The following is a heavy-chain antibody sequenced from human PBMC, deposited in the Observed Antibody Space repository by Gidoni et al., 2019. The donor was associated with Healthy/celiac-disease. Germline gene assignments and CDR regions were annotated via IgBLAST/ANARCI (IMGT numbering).Heavy chain of an antibody. CDR1: RFTFSHSV. V-gene: IGHV3-30-3*01. CDR2: ILYDGSNA. D-gene: IGHD6-6*01. J-gene: IGHJ4*02. CDR3: ARDLFQLVSRMIDS. Sequence: QVQLVASVGGVVKTGRSLRLSCAAPRFTFSHSVMHWVRQGTGKGLEWVAVILYDGSNAYYADSVKGRCTITRDNSKNTLYLQMNSLRAEDTAVYYCARDLFQLVSRMIDSWGQGTLVTVSS.